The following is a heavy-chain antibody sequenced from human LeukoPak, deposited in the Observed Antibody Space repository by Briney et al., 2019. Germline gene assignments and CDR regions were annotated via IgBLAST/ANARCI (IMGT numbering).Heavy chain of an antibody. D-gene: IGHD6-13*01. CDR3: ARGLSSSSWYNWFDP. CDR2: IYYSGNT. CDR1: GGSISRSSFY. V-gene: IGHV4-39*01. Sequence: SETLSLTCTVSGGSISRSSFYWGWIRQPPGKGLEWIGSIYYSGNTYYNPSLKSRVTISVDTSKNQFSLKLSSVTAAGTAVYYCARGLSSSSWYNWFDPWGQGTLVIVSS. J-gene: IGHJ5*02.